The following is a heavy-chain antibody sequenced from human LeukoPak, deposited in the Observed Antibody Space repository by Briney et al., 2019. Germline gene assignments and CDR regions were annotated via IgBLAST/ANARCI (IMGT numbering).Heavy chain of an antibody. J-gene: IGHJ4*02. CDR3: ARGDVLRYFDWLLPRGGFDY. V-gene: IGHV4-38-2*02. CDR1: GGSISSGYY. D-gene: IGHD3-9*01. Sequence: SETLSLTCTVSGGSISSGYYWGWIRQPPGRELEWIASIYYRGSTHYNPSLASLKSRVTISGDTSKNQFSLKLSSVTAADTAVYYCARGDVLRYFDWLLPRGGFDYWGQGTLVTVSS. CDR2: IYYRGST.